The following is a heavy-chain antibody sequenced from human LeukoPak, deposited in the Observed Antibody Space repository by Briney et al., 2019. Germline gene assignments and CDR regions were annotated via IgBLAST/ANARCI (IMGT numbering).Heavy chain of an antibody. CDR1: GGSISSYY. CDR3: ARDPRGYQNWFDP. CDR2: ISSSGSTI. V-gene: IGHV3-11*01. Sequence: LSLTCTVSGGSISSYYWSWIRQAPGKGLEWVSYISSSGSTIYYADSVKGRFTISRDNAKNSLYLQMNSLRAEDTAVYYCARDPRGYQNWFDPWGQGTLVTVSS. D-gene: IGHD2-2*01. J-gene: IGHJ5*02.